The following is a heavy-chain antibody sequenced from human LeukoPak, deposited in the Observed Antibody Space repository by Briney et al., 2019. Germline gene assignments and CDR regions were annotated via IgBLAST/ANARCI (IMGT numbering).Heavy chain of an antibody. CDR3: VRGRSCGRDRLGFDY. Sequence: GGSLRLSCAASGFTFSDYGMHWVRQAPGKGLEWVAAIWYDGSNKYYADSVKGRFTISRDNSKNTYLQMNSLRAEDTAVYYCVRGRSCGRDRLGFDYWGQGTLVTVSS. D-gene: IGHD2-21*02. CDR1: GFTFSDYG. CDR2: IWYDGSNK. V-gene: IGHV3-33*01. J-gene: IGHJ4*02.